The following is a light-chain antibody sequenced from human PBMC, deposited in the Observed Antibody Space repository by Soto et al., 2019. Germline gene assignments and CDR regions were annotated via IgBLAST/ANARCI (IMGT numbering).Light chain of an antibody. Sequence: EIVLTQSPATLSLSPGERATLSCRASQSVSSYLAWYQQKPGQAPRLLIYDASNRATGIPARFSGSRSRTDCTLIIGSVAPDDFAVYHCQQRSNWPPFSFGHGTEVYI. J-gene: IGKJ3*01. V-gene: IGKV3-11*01. CDR2: DAS. CDR1: QSVSSY. CDR3: QQRSNWPPFS.